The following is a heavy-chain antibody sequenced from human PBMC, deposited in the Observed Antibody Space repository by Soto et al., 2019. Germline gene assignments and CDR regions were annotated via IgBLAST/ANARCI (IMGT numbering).Heavy chain of an antibody. CDR1: GYSITAGGYY. D-gene: IGHD6-19*01. CDR2: FYSSGSI. Sequence: NPSETLSLTCFVSGYSITAGGYYWSWIRHHPGKGLEWIGSFYSSGSIIYNPSLRSRVSISGDTSSNQFSMSLTSVTAADTARYYCARMYSSGTELWFDPWGQGALVTVSS. V-gene: IGHV4-31*03. CDR3: ARMYSSGTELWFDP. J-gene: IGHJ5*02.